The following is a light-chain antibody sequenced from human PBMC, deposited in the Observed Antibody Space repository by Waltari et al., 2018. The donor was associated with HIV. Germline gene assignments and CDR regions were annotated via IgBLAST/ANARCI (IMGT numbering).Light chain of an antibody. V-gene: IGKV4-1*01. CDR3: QQYYTLRST. Sequence: DIVMTQSPDSLAVSLGARATVTCTSSRTGHYNRIYLTWYQQKPGQAPKVLIYWASTRAFGVPYRFSGSGSGTDFSLTISRVQADDVAIYYCQQYYTLRSTFGGGTKIEI. CDR1: RTGHYNRIY. J-gene: IGKJ4*01. CDR2: WAS.